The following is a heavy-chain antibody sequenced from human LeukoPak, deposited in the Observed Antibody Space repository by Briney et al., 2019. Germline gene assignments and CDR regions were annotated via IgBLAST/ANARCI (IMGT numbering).Heavy chain of an antibody. CDR2: ISAYNGNT. J-gene: IGHJ4*02. CDR3: ARHLVVAATLAFDY. CDR1: GYTFTSYG. V-gene: IGHV1-18*01. Sequence: ASVKVSCKASGYTFTSYGISWVRQAPGQGLEWMGWISAYNGNTNYAQKLQGRVTMTTGTSTSTAYMELRSLRSDDTAVYYCARHLVVAATLAFDYWGQGTLVTVSS. D-gene: IGHD2-15*01.